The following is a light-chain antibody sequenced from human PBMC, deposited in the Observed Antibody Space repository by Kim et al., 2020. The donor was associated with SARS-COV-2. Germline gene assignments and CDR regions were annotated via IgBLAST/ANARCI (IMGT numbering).Light chain of an antibody. Sequence: SPGEGATLSCRASQTLTSSYLAWYQQKPGQAPRLLIHDASTRATGIPDRFSGSGSGTDFTLTISRLEPEDSAIYFCQQYGGSPPYTFGRGTKLEI. CDR1: QTLTSSY. CDR2: DAS. V-gene: IGKV3-20*01. CDR3: QQYGGSPPYT. J-gene: IGKJ2*01.